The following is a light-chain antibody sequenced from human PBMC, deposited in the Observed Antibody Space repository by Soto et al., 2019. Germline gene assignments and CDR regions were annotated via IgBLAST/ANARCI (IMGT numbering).Light chain of an antibody. CDR2: DAS. Sequence: EIVMTQSPATLSVSPGEGATLSCKASQNVYSNLAWYQQRPCQAPRLLIYDASTRAICVSASFRCGGYGTEFTLTLSGLQSEDFAVYFCQQCRNWPLTFGGGTKV. CDR3: QQCRNWPLT. J-gene: IGKJ4*01. V-gene: IGKV3-15*01. CDR1: QNVYSN.